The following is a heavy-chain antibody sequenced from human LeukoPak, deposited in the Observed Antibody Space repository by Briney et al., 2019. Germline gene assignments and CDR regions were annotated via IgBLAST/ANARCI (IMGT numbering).Heavy chain of an antibody. V-gene: IGHV3-30*02. CDR3: AKGGSGGYYDSSGYRRSVSFDY. J-gene: IGHJ4*02. CDR1: GFTFSSYW. CDR2: IRYDGSNK. D-gene: IGHD3-22*01. Sequence: GGSLRLSCAASGFTFSSYWMHWVRQAPGKGLEWVAFIRYDGSNKYYADSVKGRFTISRDYSKNSLYLQMNSLRAEDTAVYYCAKGGSGGYYDSSGYRRSVSFDYWGQGTLVTVSS.